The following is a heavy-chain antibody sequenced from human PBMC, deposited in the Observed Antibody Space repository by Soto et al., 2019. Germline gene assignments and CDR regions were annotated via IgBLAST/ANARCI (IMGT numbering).Heavy chain of an antibody. CDR3: VYGDSYSFDY. D-gene: IGHD4-17*01. J-gene: IGHJ4*02. CDR2: INHSGST. Sequence: PSETLSLTCAVYGGSFSGYYWSWIRQPPGKGLEWIGEINHSGSTNYNPSLKSRVTISVDTSKNQFSLKLSSVTAADTAVYYCVYGDSYSFDYWGQGTLVTVSS. CDR1: GGSFSGYY. V-gene: IGHV4-34*01.